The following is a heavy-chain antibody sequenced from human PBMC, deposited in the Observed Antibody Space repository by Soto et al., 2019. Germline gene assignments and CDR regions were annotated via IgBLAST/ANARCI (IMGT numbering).Heavy chain of an antibody. CDR2: ISSSSSFR. V-gene: IGHV3-21*01. CDR3: ARDPPLSVLVVVATDDF. CDR1: GFTFTNNN. D-gene: IGHD3-22*01. Sequence: GGSLRLSCTVLGFTFTNNNMNWVRQAPGKGLEWVSPISSSSSFRNYADSVKGRFSISRDNDKKLVYLQMDSLRAEDTAVYYCARDPPLSVLVVVATDDFWGQGTLVTVSS. J-gene: IGHJ4*02.